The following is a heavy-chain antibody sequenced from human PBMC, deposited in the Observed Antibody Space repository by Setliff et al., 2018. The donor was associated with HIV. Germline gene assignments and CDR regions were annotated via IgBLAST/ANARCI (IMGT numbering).Heavy chain of an antibody. CDR3: VGDPPQSGYAFHI. J-gene: IGHJ3*02. CDR2: IWFDGINK. V-gene: IGHV3-33*08. D-gene: IGHD1-1*01. Sequence: PGGSLRLSCAASGFTFSSYSMHWVRQAPGKGLEWVAFIWFDGINKYYSDSVKGRFTVSRDNSKNTLYLQMNNLRAEDTAVYLCVGDPPQSGYAFHIWGHGTEVTVSS. CDR1: GFTFSSYS.